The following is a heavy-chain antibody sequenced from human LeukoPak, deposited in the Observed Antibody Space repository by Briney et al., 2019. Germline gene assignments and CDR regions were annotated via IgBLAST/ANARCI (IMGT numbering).Heavy chain of an antibody. CDR2: IWYGGSNK. CDR1: GFTFSSYG. Sequence: GGSLRLSCAASGFTFSSYGMHWVRQAPGKGLEWVAVIWYGGSNKYYADSVKGRFTISRDNSKNTLYLQMNSLRAEDTAVYYCARDMGSSGYTFDYWGQGTLVTVSS. V-gene: IGHV3-33*08. J-gene: IGHJ4*02. D-gene: IGHD3-22*01. CDR3: ARDMGSSGYTFDY.